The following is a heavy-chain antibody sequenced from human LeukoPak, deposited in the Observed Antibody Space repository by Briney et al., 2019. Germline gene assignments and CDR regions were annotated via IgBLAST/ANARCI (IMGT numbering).Heavy chain of an antibody. CDR2: ISWNSGSI. CDR3: ARGGYDLDY. Sequence: GGSLRLSCAASGFTFDDYAMHWVRQAPGKGLEWVSGISWNSGSIGYADSVKGRFTISRDNAKNTLYLQMNSLRAEDTAVYYCARGGYDLDYWGQGTLVTVSS. D-gene: IGHD5-12*01. J-gene: IGHJ4*02. V-gene: IGHV3-9*01. CDR1: GFTFDDYA.